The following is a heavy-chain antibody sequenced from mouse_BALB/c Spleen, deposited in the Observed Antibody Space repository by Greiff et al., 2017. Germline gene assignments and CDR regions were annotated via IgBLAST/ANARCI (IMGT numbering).Heavy chain of an antibody. V-gene: IGHV1-15*01. CDR2: IDPETGGT. CDR1: GYTFTDYE. D-gene: IGHD2-14*01. CDR3: TRYRVDY. J-gene: IGHJ2*01. Sequence: VQLQESGAELVRPGASVTLSCKASGYTFTDYEMHWVKQTPVHGLEWIGAIDPETGGTAYNQKFKGKATLTADKSSSTAYMELRSLTSEDSAVYYCTRYRVDYWGQGTTLTVSS.